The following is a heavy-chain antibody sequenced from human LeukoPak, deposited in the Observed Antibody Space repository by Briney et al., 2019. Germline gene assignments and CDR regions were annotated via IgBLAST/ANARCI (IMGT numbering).Heavy chain of an antibody. J-gene: IGHJ4*02. CDR3: ATGYCSSTRCFTGFDY. CDR1: GYTLTELS. CDR2: FDPEDGET. Sequence: ASVKVSCKVSGYTLTELSMHWVRQAPGKGLEWMGGFDPEDGETIYAQKFQGRVTMTEDTSTDTAYMELSSLRSEDTAVYYCATGYCSSTRCFTGFDYWGQGTLVTVSS. D-gene: IGHD2-2*01. V-gene: IGHV1-24*01.